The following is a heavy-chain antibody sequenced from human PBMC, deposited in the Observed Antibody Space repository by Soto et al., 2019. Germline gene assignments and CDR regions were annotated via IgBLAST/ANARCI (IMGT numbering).Heavy chain of an antibody. CDR2: ISSSSSYI. CDR1: GFTFSSYS. Sequence: PGGSLRLSCAASGFTFSSYSMNWVRQAPGKGLEWVSSISSSSSYIYYADSVKGRFTISRDNAKNSLYLQMNSLRAEDTAVYYCARSQIAAAGTRAPINWLDPWGQGTLVTVSS. D-gene: IGHD6-13*01. J-gene: IGHJ5*02. CDR3: ARSQIAAAGTRAPINWLDP. V-gene: IGHV3-21*01.